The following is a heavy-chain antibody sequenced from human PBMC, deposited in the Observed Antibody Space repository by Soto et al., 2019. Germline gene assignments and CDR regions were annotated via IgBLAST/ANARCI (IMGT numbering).Heavy chain of an antibody. J-gene: IGHJ4*01. CDR3: AWYSPASGTDHFYF. V-gene: IGHV4-4*02. D-gene: IGHD6-13*01. CDR2: THHSRGT. CDR1: GGSIIGTHW. Sequence: SETLSLTCAVSGGSIIGTHWWSWVRRPPGKGLEFIGETHHSRGTNYNPSLRSRVTMSLDKSKNQLSLILYSVTAADTGVYYCAWYSPASGTDHFYFWGQGSRVIVSS.